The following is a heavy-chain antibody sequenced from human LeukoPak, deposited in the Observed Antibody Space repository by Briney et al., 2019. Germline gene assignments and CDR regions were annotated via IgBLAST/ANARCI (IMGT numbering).Heavy chain of an antibody. J-gene: IGHJ5*02. D-gene: IGHD2-2*01. CDR1: GGSFSGYY. CDR2: INHSGST. CDR3: ARGPVGYCSSTSCSNWFDP. Sequence: PSETPSLTCAVYGGSFSGYYWSWIRQPPGKGLEWIGEINHSGSTNYNPSLKSRVTISVDTSKNQFSLKLSSVTAADTAVYYCARGPVGYCSSTSCSNWFDPWGQGTLVTVSS. V-gene: IGHV4-34*01.